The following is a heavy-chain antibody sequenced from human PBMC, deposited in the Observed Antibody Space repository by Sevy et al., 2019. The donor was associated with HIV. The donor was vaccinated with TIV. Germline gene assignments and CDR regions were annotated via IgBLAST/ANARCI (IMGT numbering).Heavy chain of an antibody. CDR1: GGSISGYY. V-gene: IGHV4-4*07. Sequence: SETLSLTCTVSGGSISGYYWNWIRQPAAKGLEWIGRISSSGSTNYNPSLKSRLTMSVDTSKNQFSLKLTSVTAADTAVYYCAGAVATTADFEYWGQGTLVIVSS. CDR3: AGAVATTADFEY. CDR2: ISSSGST. D-gene: IGHD5-12*01. J-gene: IGHJ4*02.